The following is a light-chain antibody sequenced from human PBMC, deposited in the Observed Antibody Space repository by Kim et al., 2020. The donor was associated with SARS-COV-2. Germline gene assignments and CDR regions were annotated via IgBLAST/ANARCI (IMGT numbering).Light chain of an antibody. CDR2: AAS. CDR1: QSISSY. V-gene: IGKV1-39*01. CDR3: QQSYSTPYT. J-gene: IGKJ2*01. Sequence: FASADDRFTITCRARQSISSYLNWYQQKPVIAPKLLIYAASSLQSGGPSRFSGSGSGTDFTLTISSLQPEDFATYYCQQSYSTPYTFGQGTKLEI.